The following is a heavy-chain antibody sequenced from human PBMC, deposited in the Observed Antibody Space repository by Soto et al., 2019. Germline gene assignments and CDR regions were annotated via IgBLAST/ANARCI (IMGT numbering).Heavy chain of an antibody. CDR2: ISSSSSTI. J-gene: IGHJ6*04. CDR3: ARETDSSGWYRGPYYYYYGMDF. V-gene: IGHV3-48*01. D-gene: IGHD6-19*01. CDR1: GFTFSSYS. Sequence: EVQLVESGGGLVQPGGSLRLSCAASGFTFSSYSMNWVRQAPGKGLEWVSYISSSSSTIYYADSVKGRFTISRDNAKNSLYLQMNSLRAGDTAVYYCARETDSSGWYRGPYYYYYGMDFWGKGTTVTVSS.